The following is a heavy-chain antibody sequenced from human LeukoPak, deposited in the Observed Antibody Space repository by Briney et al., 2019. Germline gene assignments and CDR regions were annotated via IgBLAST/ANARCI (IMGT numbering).Heavy chain of an antibody. CDR3: AREKLSFFDSSGYFDH. CDR2: ISSSGSAI. D-gene: IGHD3-22*01. CDR1: GFTFSSYE. J-gene: IGHJ4*02. Sequence: GGSLRLSCAASGFTFSSYEMNWVRQAPGKGLEWVSFISSSGSAIHYADSVRGRFTISRDNAKNSLFLQMSRLRAEDTAVYYCAREKLSFFDSSGYFDHWGQGTLVTVSS. V-gene: IGHV3-48*03.